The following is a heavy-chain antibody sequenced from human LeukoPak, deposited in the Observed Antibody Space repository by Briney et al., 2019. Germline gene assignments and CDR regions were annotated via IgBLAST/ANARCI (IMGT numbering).Heavy chain of an antibody. CDR2: INWNGDST. CDR3: ARDEYSSSWYYFDY. Sequence: GGSLRLSCAASGFTFSSSAMSWVRHAPGKGLDWVSGINWNGDSTGYADSVKGRFTISRDNAKNSLYLQMNSLRAEDTALYYCARDEYSSSWYYFDYWGQGTLVTVSS. CDR1: GFTFSSSA. V-gene: IGHV3-20*04. J-gene: IGHJ4*02. D-gene: IGHD6-13*01.